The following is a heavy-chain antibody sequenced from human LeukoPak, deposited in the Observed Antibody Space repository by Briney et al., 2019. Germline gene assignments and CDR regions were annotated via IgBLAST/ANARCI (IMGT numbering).Heavy chain of an antibody. V-gene: IGHV3-33*01. D-gene: IGHD2-2*01. Sequence: GRSLRLSCAASGFTFSSYGMHWVRQAPGKGLEWVAVIWYDGSNKYYADSVKGRFTISRDNSKNTLYLQMNSLRAEDTAVYYCARDIIVVVPAANVRTYYYYGMDVWGQGTTVTVSS. CDR3: ARDIIVVVPAANVRTYYYYGMDV. CDR1: GFTFSSYG. CDR2: IWYDGSNK. J-gene: IGHJ6*02.